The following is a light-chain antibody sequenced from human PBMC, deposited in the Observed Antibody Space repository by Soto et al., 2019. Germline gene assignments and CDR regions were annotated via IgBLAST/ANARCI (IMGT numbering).Light chain of an antibody. CDR3: SSYTSSSTYV. V-gene: IGLV2-14*01. CDR2: EVS. J-gene: IGLJ1*01. CDR1: SSDVGAHNF. Sequence: QSVLTQPASVSGSPGQSITISCTGTSSDVGAHNFVSWYRQHPGKAPKLMIYEVSNRPSGVSNRFSGSKSGNTASLAISGLQAEDEADYYCSSYTSSSTYVFGTGTKVTVL.